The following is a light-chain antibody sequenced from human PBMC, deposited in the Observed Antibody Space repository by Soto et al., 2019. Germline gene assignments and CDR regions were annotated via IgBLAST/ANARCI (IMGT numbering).Light chain of an antibody. Sequence: EIVLTQSPATLSVSPGESATLSCRASQSVTSHLAWYQQKPGQAPRLLIFGASTRATGIPARFSGSGSGTDFTLTISSLQSEDFAVYYCQQRYRWPPITFGQGTRLEIK. CDR1: QSVTSH. CDR3: QQRYRWPPIT. CDR2: GAS. V-gene: IGKV3-15*01. J-gene: IGKJ5*01.